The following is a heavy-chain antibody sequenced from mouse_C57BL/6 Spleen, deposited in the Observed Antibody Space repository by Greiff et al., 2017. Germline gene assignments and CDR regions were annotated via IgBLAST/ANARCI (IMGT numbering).Heavy chain of an antibody. Sequence: VQLQQPGAELVRPGSSVKLSCKASGYTFTSYWMHWVKQRPIQGLEWIGNIDPSDSETHYNQKFKDKATLTVDKSSSTAYMQLSSLTSEDSAVYYCARDGNYPAWFADWGQGTLVTVSA. CDR2: IDPSDSET. CDR1: GYTFTSYW. V-gene: IGHV1-52*01. CDR3: ARDGNYPAWFAD. D-gene: IGHD2-1*01. J-gene: IGHJ3*01.